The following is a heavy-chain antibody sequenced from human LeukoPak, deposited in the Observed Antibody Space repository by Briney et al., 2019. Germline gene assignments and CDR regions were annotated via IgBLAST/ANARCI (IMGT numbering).Heavy chain of an antibody. V-gene: IGHV3-15*01. D-gene: IGHD1-26*01. J-gene: IGHJ4*02. CDR3: QGGRF. Sequence: NPGGSLRLSCSASGFTFTNAWMSWVRQAPGKGLEWVGRIKGKTDGGTTDYAAPVKGRFSISRDDSKNTLYLQMNSLKSEDTAVYYCQGGRFWGQGTLVTVSS. CDR2: IKGKTDGGTT. CDR1: GFTFTNAW.